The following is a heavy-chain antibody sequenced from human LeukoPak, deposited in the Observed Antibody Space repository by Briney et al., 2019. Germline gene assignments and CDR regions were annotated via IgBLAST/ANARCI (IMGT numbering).Heavy chain of an antibody. CDR3: AKSPHYYGSGSYFDY. D-gene: IGHD3-10*01. V-gene: IGHV3-23*01. CDR2: ISGSGGST. Sequence: GGSLRLSCAASGYTFSSYAMSWVRQAPGKGLEWVSAISGSGGSTYYADSVKGRFTISRDNSKNTLYLQMNSLRAEDTAVYYCAKSPHYYGSGSYFDYWGQGTLVTVSS. J-gene: IGHJ4*02. CDR1: GYTFSSYA.